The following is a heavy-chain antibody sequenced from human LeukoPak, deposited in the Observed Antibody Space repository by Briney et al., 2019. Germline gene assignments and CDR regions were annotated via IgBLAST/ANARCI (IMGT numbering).Heavy chain of an antibody. CDR1: GGSISSYY. CDR2: IYHSGST. J-gene: IGHJ4*02. CDR3: ARSRVWSDYWGYFDY. D-gene: IGHD3-3*01. Sequence: SETLSLTCTVSGGSISSYYWSWVRQPPGKGLEWIGYIYHSGSTNYNPSLMSRVNLSVDMAKNQISLKMSSVTAADTAVYYCARSRVWSDYWGYFDYWGQGTLVTVSS. V-gene: IGHV4-59*01.